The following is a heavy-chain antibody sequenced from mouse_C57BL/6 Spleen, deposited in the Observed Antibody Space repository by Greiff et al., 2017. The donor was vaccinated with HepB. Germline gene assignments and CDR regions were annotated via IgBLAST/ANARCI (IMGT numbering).Heavy chain of an antibody. CDR3: ARQQLRPYYVDY. CDR1: GYTFTSYW. CDR2: IDPSDSYT. Sequence: VQLQQSGAELVKPGASVKLSCKASGYTFTSYWMQWVKQRPGQGLEWIGEIDPSDSYTNYNQKFKGKATLTVDTSSSTAYMQLSSLTSEDSAVYYCARQQLRPYYVDYWGQGTTLTVSS. J-gene: IGHJ2*01. V-gene: IGHV1-50*01. D-gene: IGHD3-2*02.